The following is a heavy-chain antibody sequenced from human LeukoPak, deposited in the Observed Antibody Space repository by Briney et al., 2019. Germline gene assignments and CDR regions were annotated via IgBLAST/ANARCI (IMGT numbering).Heavy chain of an antibody. Sequence: ADTLSLTCTVSGGSISSYYWSWIRQPPGKGLEWIGYIYYSGRTNYNPSLKSRVTISVDTSKNQFSLKLSSVTAADTAVYYCARQAGSSWFDYWGQGTLVTAAS. CDR1: GGSISSYY. J-gene: IGHJ4*02. CDR3: ARQAGSSWFDY. V-gene: IGHV4-59*08. D-gene: IGHD6-13*01. CDR2: IYYSGRT.